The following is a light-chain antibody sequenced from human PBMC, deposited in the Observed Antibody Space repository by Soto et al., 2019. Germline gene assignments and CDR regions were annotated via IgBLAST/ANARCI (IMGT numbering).Light chain of an antibody. CDR3: QQTYSVPFT. V-gene: IGKV1-39*01. CDR2: AAS. CDR1: QSISYC. J-gene: IGKJ3*01. Sequence: DIQMTQSPSSLSASVGDRVTITCRASQSISYCLNWYQQKSGTAPKLLIYAASSLQSGVPLRFSGSESGPDFTLTITNLQPEDFATYYCQQTYSVPFTFGPGTKVDV.